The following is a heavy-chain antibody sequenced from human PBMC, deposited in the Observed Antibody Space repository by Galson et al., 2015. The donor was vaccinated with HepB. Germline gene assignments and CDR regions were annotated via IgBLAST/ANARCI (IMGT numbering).Heavy chain of an antibody. Sequence: SLTCTVSGGSISSGYYYWSWIRQPPGKGLELIGYIYYSGSTYYNPSLKSQVAISVDTSKNQFSLKLSSVTAADTAVYYCARGSITMVRGVQRAFDIWGQGTMVTVSS. J-gene: IGHJ3*02. D-gene: IGHD3-10*01. CDR1: GGSISSGYYY. CDR2: IYYSGST. V-gene: IGHV4-30-4*01. CDR3: ARGSITMVRGVQRAFDI.